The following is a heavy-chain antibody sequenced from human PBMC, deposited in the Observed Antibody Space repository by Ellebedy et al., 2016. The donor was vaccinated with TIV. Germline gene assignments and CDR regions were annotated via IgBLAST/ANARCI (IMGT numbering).Heavy chain of an antibody. CDR3: AIVREALGSGYDSDYYYYGSDV. CDR1: GGTFISYT. Sequence: ASVKVSCKASGGTFISYTIGWVRQAPGQGLEWMGSIITIFGTPHYAQKFQGRVTITADKSTTTAFMELNSLRSADTAIYYCAIVREALGSGYDSDYYYYGSDVWGQGTTVTVSS. D-gene: IGHD5-12*01. CDR2: IITIFGTP. J-gene: IGHJ6*02. V-gene: IGHV1-69*08.